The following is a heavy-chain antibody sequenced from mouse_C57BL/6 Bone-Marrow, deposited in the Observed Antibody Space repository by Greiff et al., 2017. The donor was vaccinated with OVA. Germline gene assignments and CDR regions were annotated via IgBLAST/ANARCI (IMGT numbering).Heavy chain of an antibody. Sequence: QVHVKQSGAELVRPGTSVKMSCKASGYTFTNYWIGWAKQRPGHGLEWIGDIYPGGGYTNYNEKFKGKATLTADKSSSTAYMQFSSLTSEDSAIYYCAIARQLRLRSAMDYWGQGTSVTVSS. J-gene: IGHJ4*01. CDR1: GYTFTNYW. V-gene: IGHV1-63*01. CDR3: AIARQLRLRSAMDY. CDR2: IYPGGGYT. D-gene: IGHD3-2*02.